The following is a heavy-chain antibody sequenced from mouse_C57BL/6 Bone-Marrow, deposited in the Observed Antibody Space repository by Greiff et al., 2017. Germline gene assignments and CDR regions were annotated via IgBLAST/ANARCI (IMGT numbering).Heavy chain of an antibody. CDR2: IDPENGDT. D-gene: IGHD1-1*01. J-gene: IGHJ1*03. Sequence: VQLQQSGAELVRPGASVKLSCTASGFNIKDDYMHWVKQRPEQGLEWIGWIDPENGDTEYASKFQGKVTITADTSSNTAYLQLSSLTSEDTAVYYCTTFGYYYGLWYFDVWGTGTTVTVSS. V-gene: IGHV14-4*01. CDR3: TTFGYYYGLWYFDV. CDR1: GFNIKDDY.